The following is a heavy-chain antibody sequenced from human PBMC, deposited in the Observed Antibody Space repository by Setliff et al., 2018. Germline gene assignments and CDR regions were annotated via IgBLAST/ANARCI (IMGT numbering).Heavy chain of an antibody. CDR2: ISTYNGKT. Sequence: ASVKVSCKASGYIFNDFYIHWVRQAPGQGLEWMGWISTYNGKTNYAQKFQGRVTMTTDTSTSTAYMELRSLRSDDTAVYYCARDLDYQYYYDSSGRDAFDIWGQGTMVTVSS. J-gene: IGHJ3*02. CDR1: GYIFNDFY. V-gene: IGHV1-18*04. D-gene: IGHD3-22*01. CDR3: ARDLDYQYYYDSSGRDAFDI.